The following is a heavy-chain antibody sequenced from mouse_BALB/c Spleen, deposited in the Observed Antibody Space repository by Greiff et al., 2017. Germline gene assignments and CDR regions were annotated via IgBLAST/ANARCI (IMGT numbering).Heavy chain of an antibody. D-gene: IGHD2-1*01. CDR2: IYPGGGNT. CDR3: AGYGNRGYFEV. Sequence: QVQLKQSGAELARPGASVKLSCKASGFTFTDYYITWVKQRTGQGLEWVGEIYPGGGNTYYNEKFKGKATLTADNSSSTAYMQLSSLTSEDSAVYFCAGYGNRGYFEVWGAGTTVTVSS. V-gene: IGHV1-76*01. CDR1: GFTFTDYY. J-gene: IGHJ1*01.